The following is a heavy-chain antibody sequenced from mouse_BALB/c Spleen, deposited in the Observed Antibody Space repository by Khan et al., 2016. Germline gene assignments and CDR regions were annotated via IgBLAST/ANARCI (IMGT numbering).Heavy chain of an antibody. CDR1: GFTFNTNA. J-gene: IGHJ3*01. CDR2: IRSKSNNYAT. V-gene: IGHV10S3*01. Sequence: EVQLVETGGGLVQPKGSLKLSCAASGFTFNTNAMNWVRQAPGKGLEWVARIRSKSNNYATYYADSVKDRFTISRDDSQSMLYLQMNNLKTEDTAMYYCVRENGWGFAYWGQGTLVTVSA. CDR3: VRENGWGFAY. D-gene: IGHD1-2*01.